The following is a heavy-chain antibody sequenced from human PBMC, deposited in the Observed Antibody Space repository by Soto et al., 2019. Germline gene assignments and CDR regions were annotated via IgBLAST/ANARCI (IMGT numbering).Heavy chain of an antibody. CDR2: IYYSGST. J-gene: IGHJ5*02. Sequence: SKTLFLTCTVSGGSITSYYWSWIRQPPGKGLEWIGYIYYSGSTNYNPSLKSRVTISVDTSKNQFSLKLSSVTAADTAVYYCARGRVAVADLRLWWFDPWGQGTLVTVSS. D-gene: IGHD6-19*01. V-gene: IGHV4-59*01. CDR3: ARGRVAVADLRLWWFDP. CDR1: GGSITSYY.